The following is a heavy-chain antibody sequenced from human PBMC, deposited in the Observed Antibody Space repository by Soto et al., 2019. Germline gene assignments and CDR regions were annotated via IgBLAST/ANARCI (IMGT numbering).Heavy chain of an antibody. CDR1: GGTLSSYG. J-gene: IGHJ4*02. CDR3: ASDRRYGLIN. Sequence: QVQLVQSGAEVKKPGSSVKVSCNVSGGTLSSYGFNWVRQAPGQGLEWMGGIIPMFGITNHTQKFQDRITLSADASTTPAYMELKSLRAADTAIYYCASDRRYGLINWGQGTLITVSS. V-gene: IGHV1-69*12. D-gene: IGHD3-9*01. CDR2: IIPMFGIT.